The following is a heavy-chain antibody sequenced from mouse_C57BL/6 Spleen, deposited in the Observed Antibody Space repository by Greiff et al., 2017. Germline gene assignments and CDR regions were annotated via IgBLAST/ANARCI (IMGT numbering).Heavy chain of an antibody. J-gene: IGHJ4*01. CDR2: IYPGDGDT. D-gene: IGHD2-5*01. Sequence: VQLQESGPELVKPGASVKISCKASGYAFSSSWMNWVKQRPGKGLEWIGRIYPGDGDTNYNGKFKGKATLTADKSSSTAYMQLSSLTSEDSAVYFCARSSSNCDAMDYWGQGTSVTVSS. CDR3: ARSSSNCDAMDY. CDR1: GYAFSSSW. V-gene: IGHV1-82*01.